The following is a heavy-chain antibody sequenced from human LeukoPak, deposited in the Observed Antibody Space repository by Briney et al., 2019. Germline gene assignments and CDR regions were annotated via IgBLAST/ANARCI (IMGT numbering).Heavy chain of an antibody. CDR2: IRYDGSNK. CDR3: AKDPTTVTTSPFY. V-gene: IGHV3-30*02. Sequence: GGSLRLSCAASGFTFRTYGMHWVRQAPGKGLEWVAFIRYDGSNKYYADSVKGRFTISRDNSKNTLYLQMNSLRAEDTAVYYCAKDPTTVTTSPFYWGQGTLVTVSS. D-gene: IGHD4-17*01. J-gene: IGHJ4*02. CDR1: GFTFRTYG.